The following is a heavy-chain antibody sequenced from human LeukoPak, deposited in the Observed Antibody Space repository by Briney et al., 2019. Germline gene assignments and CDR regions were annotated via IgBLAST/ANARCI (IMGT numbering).Heavy chain of an antibody. CDR2: ISSSGSTI. J-gene: IGHJ4*02. V-gene: IGHV3-48*03. D-gene: IGHD5-24*01. Sequence: GGSLRLSCAASGFTFSSYEMNWVRQAPGKGLEWVSYISSSGSTIYYADSVEGRFTISRDNAKKSLYLQMNSLRAEDTAVYYCARGGRDGYNAFDYWGQGTLVTVSS. CDR3: ARGGRDGYNAFDY. CDR1: GFTFSSYE.